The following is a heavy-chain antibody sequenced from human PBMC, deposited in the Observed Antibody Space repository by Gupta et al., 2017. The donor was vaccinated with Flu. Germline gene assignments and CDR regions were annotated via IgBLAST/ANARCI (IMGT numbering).Heavy chain of an antibody. V-gene: IGHV4-31*03. J-gene: IGHJ6*02. Sequence: QVQLQESGPGLVKPSQTLSLTCTVAGDSISSGPYYWSCIRHLPGKGLEWIGYIYYSGSTQYNPALKSRADISVDTSKNQFSLKVTSVSAADTAVYFCARGGGYCLNSRCPSHAMDVWGQGTTVTVSS. CDR3: ARGGGYCLNSRCPSHAMDV. CDR2: IYYSGST. D-gene: IGHD2-15*01. CDR1: GDSISSGPYY.